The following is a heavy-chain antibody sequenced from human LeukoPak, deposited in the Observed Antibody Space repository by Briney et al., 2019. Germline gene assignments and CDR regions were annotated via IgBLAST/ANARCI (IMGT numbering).Heavy chain of an antibody. J-gene: IGHJ4*02. Sequence: GGSLRLSCAASGFILSNYWMHWVRQARGKGLVWVSRIVSDGSSTSNADSVKGRFTISRDNAKNTLYLQMNSLRAEDTAVYYCARGTGLIDYWGQGTLVTVSS. D-gene: IGHD1-1*01. V-gene: IGHV3-74*01. CDR3: ARGTGLIDY. CDR2: IVSDGSST. CDR1: GFILSNYW.